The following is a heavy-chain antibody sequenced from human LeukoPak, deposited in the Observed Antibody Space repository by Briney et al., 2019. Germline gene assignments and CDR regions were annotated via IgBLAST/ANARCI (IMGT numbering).Heavy chain of an antibody. J-gene: IGHJ4*02. CDR1: GFTFSSYA. CDR3: HIAAAGSFDY. CDR2: ISSNGGST. Sequence: PGGSLRLSCAASGFTFSSYAMHWVRQAPGKGLEYVSAISSNGGSTYYANSVKGRFTISRDNSKNTLYLQMGSLRAEDMAVYYCHIAAAGSFDYWGQGTLVTVSS. D-gene: IGHD6-13*01. V-gene: IGHV3-64*01.